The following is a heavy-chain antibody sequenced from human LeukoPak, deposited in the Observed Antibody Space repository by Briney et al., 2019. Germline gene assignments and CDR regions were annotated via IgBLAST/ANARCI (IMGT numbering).Heavy chain of an antibody. V-gene: IGHV4-59*08. CDR1: GGSVSSYY. CDR2: SHYSGST. J-gene: IGHJ4*02. Sequence: SETLSLTCTVSGGSVSSYYWSWIRQPPGKGLEWIGCSHYSGSTSYSPSLKSRVTMSVDTSKNQFSLKLSSVTAADTAVYYCARHSAGTTYDYWGQGTLVTVSS. CDR3: ARHSAGTTYDY. D-gene: IGHD1-7*01.